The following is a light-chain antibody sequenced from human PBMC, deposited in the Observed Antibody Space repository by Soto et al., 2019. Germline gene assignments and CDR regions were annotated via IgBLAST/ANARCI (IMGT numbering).Light chain of an antibody. CDR1: TGAVTSGHF. J-gene: IGLJ3*02. CDR3: LLFYSGARV. CDR2: DIS. V-gene: IGLV7-46*01. Sequence: QAVVTQEPSLTVSPGGTVTLTCASSTGAVTSGHFPYWFQQKPGQGPRTLIYDISNKDHWTPARFSGSLLGDKAALTLSGAQPEDEATYYCLLFYSGARVFGGGTKVTVL.